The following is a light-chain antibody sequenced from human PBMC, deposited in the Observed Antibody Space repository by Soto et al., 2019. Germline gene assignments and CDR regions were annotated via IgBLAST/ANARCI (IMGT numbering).Light chain of an antibody. J-gene: IGKJ1*01. CDR2: GAS. V-gene: IGKV3-15*01. CDR1: QSVSGN. CDR3: QQYNNWPPS. Sequence: EIVMTQSPATLSESPGDRATLSCRASQSVSGNLAWYQQKPGQAPRLLIYGASTRATGIPARFSGSGSGTESTLTISSLQSEDFAVYYCQQYNNWPPSFGQGTKVEIK.